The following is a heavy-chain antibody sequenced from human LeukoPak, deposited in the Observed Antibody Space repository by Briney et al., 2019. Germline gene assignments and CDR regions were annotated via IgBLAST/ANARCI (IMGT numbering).Heavy chain of an antibody. CDR3: AKTSSGWYEDTDY. Sequence: GGSLRLSCAASGFTFSSYWMSWVRQAPGKGLEWVANIKQDGSEKYYVDSVKGRFTISRDNAKNSLYQQMNSLRAEDTAVYYCAKTSSGWYEDTDYWGQGTLVTVSS. J-gene: IGHJ4*02. CDR1: GFTFSSYW. V-gene: IGHV3-7*01. D-gene: IGHD6-19*01. CDR2: IKQDGSEK.